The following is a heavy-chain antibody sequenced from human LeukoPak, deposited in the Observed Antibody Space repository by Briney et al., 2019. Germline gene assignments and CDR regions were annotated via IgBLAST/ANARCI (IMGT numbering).Heavy chain of an antibody. V-gene: IGHV3-23*01. CDR1: GFTFSSYA. CDR2: ISGSGDST. Sequence: PGGSLRLSCADSGFTFSSYAMKWVRQAPGKGLEWVSGISGSGDSTYYADSVKGRFTISSDTARNSLYLHMHSLRAEDTAVYYCTRDHNWAFDYWGQGALVTVSS. J-gene: IGHJ4*02. D-gene: IGHD1-20*01. CDR3: TRDHNWAFDY.